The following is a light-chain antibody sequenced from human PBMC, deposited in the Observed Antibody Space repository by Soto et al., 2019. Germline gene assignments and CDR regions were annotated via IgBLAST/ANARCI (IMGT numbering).Light chain of an antibody. CDR1: QSISNR. CDR2: EAS. V-gene: IGKV1-5*01. CDR3: QHYGGVWT. Sequence: DIQMTQSPSTLSASVGDRVNITCRASQSISNRLAWYQQKPGKAPTVLIYEASSLESGVPSRVSGSGPATEFILTIHRLQPDDFATYHCQHYGGVWTFGQGTKVEI. J-gene: IGKJ1*01.